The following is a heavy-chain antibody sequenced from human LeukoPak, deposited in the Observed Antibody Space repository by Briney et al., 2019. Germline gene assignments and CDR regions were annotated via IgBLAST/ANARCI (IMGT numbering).Heavy chain of an antibody. J-gene: IGHJ4*02. CDR3: ARGTIRCSGCPGVFDY. CDR2: IYHSGST. V-gene: IGHV4-38-2*02. Sequence: MTSETLSLTCSVSGYSISDGYYWGWIRQSPGKGLEWIAIIYHSGSTYYTPSLKSRLTISVDTSKNQFSLKLRSVTAADTAVYYCARGTIRCSGCPGVFDYWGQGTLVTVSS. CDR1: GYSISDGYY. D-gene: IGHD6-19*01.